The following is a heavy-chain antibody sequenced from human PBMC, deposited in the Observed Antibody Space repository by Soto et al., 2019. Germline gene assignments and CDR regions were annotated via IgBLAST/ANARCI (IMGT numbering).Heavy chain of an antibody. Sequence: NPSETLSLTCTVSGGSILNGGHYWTWIRQHPGKGLEWIGKIFFSGNTHYNPALKSRLTFSVDTTKNQFSLKLTSVTAADTAIYYCARDNYGGMLDLWGPGTLVTVSS. V-gene: IGHV4-31*03. CDR3: ARDNYGGMLDL. J-gene: IGHJ5*02. D-gene: IGHD4-17*01. CDR2: IFFSGNT. CDR1: GGSILNGGHY.